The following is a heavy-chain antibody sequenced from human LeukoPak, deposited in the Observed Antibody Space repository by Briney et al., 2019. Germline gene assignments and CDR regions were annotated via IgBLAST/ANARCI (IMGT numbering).Heavy chain of an antibody. D-gene: IGHD6-13*01. CDR3: ARGSAAVYYYFDY. CDR1: GNTFTDLS. Sequence: GASVKVSRKVSGNTFTDLSMNWVRQAPGKGLEWMGGFDPEDVETIYAQKFQGRVTMTTDTSTSTAYMELRSLRSDDTAVYYCARGSAAVYYYFDYWGQGTLVTVSS. J-gene: IGHJ4*02. CDR2: FDPEDVET. V-gene: IGHV1-24*01.